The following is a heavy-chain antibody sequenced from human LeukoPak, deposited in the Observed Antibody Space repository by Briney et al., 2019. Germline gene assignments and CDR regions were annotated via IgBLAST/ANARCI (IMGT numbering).Heavy chain of an antibody. Sequence: GGSLRLSCAASGFTFDDYAMHWVRRAPGKGLEWVSGISWNSGRIGYADSVKGRFTISRDNAKNSLYLQMNSLRAEDTALYYCAKSQTQGGSYYYFDYWGQGTLVTVSS. CDR2: ISWNSGRI. CDR3: AKSQTQGGSYYYFDY. CDR1: GFTFDDYA. V-gene: IGHV3-9*01. D-gene: IGHD1-26*01. J-gene: IGHJ4*02.